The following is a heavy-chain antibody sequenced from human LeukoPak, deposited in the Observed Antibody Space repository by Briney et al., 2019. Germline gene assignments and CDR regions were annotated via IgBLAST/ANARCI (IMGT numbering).Heavy chain of an antibody. CDR1: GYSITTYD. J-gene: IGHJ5*01. V-gene: IGHV1-8*01. D-gene: IGHD2-2*01. CDR2: MNPNNGNT. Sequence: ASVKVSCKASGYSITTYDINWVRQAAGQGLEWMGWMNPNNGNTGYAQKFQGRVTMTRDTSISTAYMELSSLRSGDTAVYYCARGFRDCSSTSCYLLHFNWFDSWGQGTLVTVSS. CDR3: ARGFRDCSSTSCYLLHFNWFDS.